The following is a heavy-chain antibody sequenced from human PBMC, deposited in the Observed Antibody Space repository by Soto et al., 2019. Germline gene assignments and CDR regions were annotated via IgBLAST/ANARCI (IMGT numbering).Heavy chain of an antibody. CDR2: IFPSGST. CDR1: GGSISSGGYS. V-gene: IGHV4-30-2*01. D-gene: IGHD1-26*01. CDR3: AREAGSGRPDWYFNL. J-gene: IGHJ2*01. Sequence: QLQLQESGAGLVKPSQTLSLTCAVSGGSISSGGYSWSWIRQPPGKGLEWIGYIFPSGSTYYNPSLKSRVTISVDTSKNQFSLTMSSVTAADTAVYYCAREAGSGRPDWYFNLWGRGTLVTVSS.